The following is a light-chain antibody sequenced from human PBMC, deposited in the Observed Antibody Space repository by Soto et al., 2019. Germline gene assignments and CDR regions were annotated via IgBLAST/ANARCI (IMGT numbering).Light chain of an antibody. J-gene: IGKJ1*01. CDR2: AAS. Sequence: DIQLTQSPSSLSASVGDRFTITCRASQSIGTYLNWYQHKPGKAPNLLISAASNLQSGVPSRFSGSGSGTDFTLTISSIHPEDFATYYCQQSYSLPWTFGQGTNVEIK. CDR3: QQSYSLPWT. V-gene: IGKV1-39*01. CDR1: QSIGTY.